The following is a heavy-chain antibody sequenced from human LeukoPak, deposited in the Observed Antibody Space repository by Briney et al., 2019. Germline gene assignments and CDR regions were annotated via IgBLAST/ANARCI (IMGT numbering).Heavy chain of an antibody. V-gene: IGHV3-48*03. CDR3: ASSERWLQLCFVY. CDR2: ISSSGSTI. Sequence: GGSLRLSCAASGFTFSSYEMNWVRQAPGKGLEWVSYISSSGSTIYYADSVKGRFTISRDNAKNSLYLQMNSLRAEDTAVYYCASSERWLQLCFVYWGQGTLVTVSS. D-gene: IGHD5-24*01. CDR1: GFTFSSYE. J-gene: IGHJ4*02.